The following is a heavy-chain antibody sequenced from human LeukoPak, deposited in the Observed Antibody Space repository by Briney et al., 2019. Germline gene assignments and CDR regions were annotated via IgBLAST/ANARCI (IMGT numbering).Heavy chain of an antibody. Sequence: SVKVSCKASGGTFSSYAISWVRQAPGQGLEWMGRIIPILGIANYAQKFQGRVTITADKSTSTAYMELSSLRSEGTAVYYCAREREPGYSSGWSPYFDYWGQGTLVTVSS. D-gene: IGHD6-19*01. CDR3: AREREPGYSSGWSPYFDY. CDR2: IIPILGIA. CDR1: GGTFSSYA. V-gene: IGHV1-69*04. J-gene: IGHJ4*02.